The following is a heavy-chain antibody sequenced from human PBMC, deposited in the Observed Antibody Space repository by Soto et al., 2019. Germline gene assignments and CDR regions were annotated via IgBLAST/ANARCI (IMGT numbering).Heavy chain of an antibody. CDR2: INPNSGGT. CDR3: ARGSAWFGIIYYYYGMDV. V-gene: IGHV1-2*02. D-gene: IGHD3-10*01. J-gene: IGHJ6*02. Sequence: GASVKVSCKASGYTFTGYYMHWVRQAPGQGLEWMGWINPNSGGTNYAQKFQGRVTMTRDTPISTAYMELSRLRSDDTAVYYCARGSAWFGIIYYYYGMDVWGQGTTVTVSS. CDR1: GYTFTGYY.